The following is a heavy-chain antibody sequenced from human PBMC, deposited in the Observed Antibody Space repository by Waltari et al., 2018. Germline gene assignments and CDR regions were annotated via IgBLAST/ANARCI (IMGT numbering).Heavy chain of an antibody. Sequence: QVHLVESGGGVVQPGGSLRLSCAASGFTFSDYGLHWVRQAPGKGRGWGAFLRYDASDIYYRDSVKGRFTISRDNSKNTLFLQMSSLRPEDTAVYYCAKVGVGLTTWYPFDVWGQGTMVTVSS. CDR3: AKVGVGLTTWYPFDV. CDR2: LRYDASDI. J-gene: IGHJ3*01. CDR1: GFTFSDYG. V-gene: IGHV3-30*02. D-gene: IGHD1-1*01.